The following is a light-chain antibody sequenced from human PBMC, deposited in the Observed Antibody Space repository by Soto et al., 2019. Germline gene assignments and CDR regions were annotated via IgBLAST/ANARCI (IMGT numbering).Light chain of an antibody. CDR3: QQYGSSPWT. J-gene: IGKJ1*01. CDR1: QSVSSSY. CDR2: GAS. V-gene: IGKV3-20*01. Sequence: IVLTQSPGTLSLSPGERATLSCRASQSVSSSYLAWYQQKPGQAPRLLIYGASSRATGIPDRFSGSGSGTDLTLTISRLEAEDVAVYYCQQYGSSPWTFGQGTKVDIK.